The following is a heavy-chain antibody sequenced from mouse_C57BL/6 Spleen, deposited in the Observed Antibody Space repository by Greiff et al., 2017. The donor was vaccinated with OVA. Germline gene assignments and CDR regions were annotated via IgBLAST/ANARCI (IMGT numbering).Heavy chain of an antibody. CDR2: INPNNGGT. J-gene: IGHJ4*01. CDR3: ARNTYYDYDWYAMDY. V-gene: IGHV1-22*01. Sequence: EVQLQQSGPELVKPGASVKMSCKASGYTFTDYNMHWVKQSHGKSLEWIGYINPNNGGTSYNQKFKGKATLTVNKSSSTAYMELRSLTSEDSAVYYCARNTYYDYDWYAMDYWGQGTSVTVSS. D-gene: IGHD2-4*01. CDR1: GYTFTDYN.